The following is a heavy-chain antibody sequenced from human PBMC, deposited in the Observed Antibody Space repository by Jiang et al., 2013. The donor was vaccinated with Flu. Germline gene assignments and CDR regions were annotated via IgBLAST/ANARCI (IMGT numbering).Heavy chain of an antibody. CDR1: GDSIGTFY. CDR2: LYFTGST. D-gene: IGHD1-1*01. Sequence: GSGLVKPSETLSLTCTVSGDSIGTFYWSWIRQPPGKGLEWIGYLYFTGSTDFNPSLKSRATISLDTSKNQFSLKLTSVTAADTAVYYCARHGGTTSLYWFDPWGQGTLVTVSS. CDR3: ARHGGTTSLYWFDP. J-gene: IGHJ5*02. V-gene: IGHV4-59*08.